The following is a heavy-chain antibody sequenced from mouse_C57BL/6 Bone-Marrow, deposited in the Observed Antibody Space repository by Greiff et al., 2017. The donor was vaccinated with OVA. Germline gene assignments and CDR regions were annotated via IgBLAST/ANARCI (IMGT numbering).Heavy chain of an antibody. J-gene: IGHJ3*01. CDR1: GYTFTNYW. V-gene: IGHV1-63*01. CDR3: ARIDLSVAY. D-gene: IGHD2-3*01. CDR2: IYPGGGYT. Sequence: VKLMESGAELVRPGTSVKMSCKASGYTFTNYWIGWAKQRPGHGLEWIGDIYPGGGYTNYNEKFKGKATLTADKSSSTAYMQFSSLTSEDSAIYYCARIDLSVAYWGQGTLVTVSA.